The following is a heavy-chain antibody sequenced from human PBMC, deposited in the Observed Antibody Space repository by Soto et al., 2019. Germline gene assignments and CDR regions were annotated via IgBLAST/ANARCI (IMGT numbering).Heavy chain of an antibody. CDR2: IKSKTDGGTT. J-gene: IGHJ4*02. CDR3: TTMGMVAAIGEYFDY. CDR1: GFTFSNAW. D-gene: IGHD5-12*01. Sequence: EVQLVESGGGLVKPGGSLRLSCAASGFTFSNAWMSWVRQAPGKGLEWVGRIKSKTDGGTTDYAAPVKGRFTISRDDSNNRLELQMTSLTTEDTAVYYCTTMGMVAAIGEYFDYWGQGTLVTVSS. V-gene: IGHV3-15*01.